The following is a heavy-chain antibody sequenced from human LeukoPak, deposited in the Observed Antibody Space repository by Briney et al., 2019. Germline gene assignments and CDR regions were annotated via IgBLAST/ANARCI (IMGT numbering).Heavy chain of an antibody. Sequence: SETLSLTCIVSGDSISSTSYYWSWIRQPPGKGLEWIGEINHSGSTNYNPSLKSRVTISVDTSKNQFSLKLSSVTAADTAVYYCARGGDTAMVRGLFDYWGQGTLVTVSS. J-gene: IGHJ4*02. CDR2: INHSGST. CDR3: ARGGDTAMVRGLFDY. CDR1: GDSISSTSYY. V-gene: IGHV4-39*07. D-gene: IGHD5-18*01.